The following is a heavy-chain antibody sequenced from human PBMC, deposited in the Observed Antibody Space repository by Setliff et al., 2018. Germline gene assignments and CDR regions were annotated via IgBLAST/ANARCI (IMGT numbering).Heavy chain of an antibody. D-gene: IGHD2-15*01. CDR2: ISASSSTI. Sequence: PGGSLRLSCAASGFTFSTYEMNWVRQAPGKGLEWVSYISASSSTIYYSGSVKGRFTISRDNAKNSLFLQMNGLRADDTAVYYCARDLDGGNGHDLWGRGTLVTVSS. CDR3: ARDLDGGNGHDL. CDR1: GFTFSTYE. V-gene: IGHV3-48*03. J-gene: IGHJ5*02.